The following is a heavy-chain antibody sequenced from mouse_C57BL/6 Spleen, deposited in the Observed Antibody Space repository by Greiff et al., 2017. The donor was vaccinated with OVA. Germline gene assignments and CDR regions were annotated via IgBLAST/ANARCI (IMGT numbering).Heavy chain of an antibody. D-gene: IGHD2-4*01. J-gene: IGHJ3*01. Sequence: VQLQQSGAELVRPGASVKLSCKASGYTFTDYYINWVKQRPGQGLEWIARIYPGSGNTYYNEKFKGKATLTAEKSSSTAYMQLSSLTSEDSAFYFCARDDYDEAWFAYWGQGTLVTVSA. CDR2: IYPGSGNT. CDR1: GYTFTDYY. V-gene: IGHV1-76*01. CDR3: ARDDYDEAWFAY.